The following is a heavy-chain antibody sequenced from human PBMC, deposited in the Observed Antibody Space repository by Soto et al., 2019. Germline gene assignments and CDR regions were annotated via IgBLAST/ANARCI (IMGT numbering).Heavy chain of an antibody. CDR1: GYTFTNFA. V-gene: IGHV1-3*01. J-gene: IGHJ4*02. CDR3: ARDAEYFDY. CDR2: INAGNGNT. Sequence: QVQLVQSGAEVKKPGASVKVSCKASGYTFTNFAMHWVRQAPGQRLEWMGWINAGNGNTKYSQKFQGRVTITRDTSAGTAYMALSSLRFEDTALYYCARDAEYFDYWGQGTLVTVSS.